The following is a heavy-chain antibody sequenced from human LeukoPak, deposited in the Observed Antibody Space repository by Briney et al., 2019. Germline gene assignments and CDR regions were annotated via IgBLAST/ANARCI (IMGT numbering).Heavy chain of an antibody. D-gene: IGHD6-19*01. CDR2: IEYGESTT. J-gene: IGHJ4*02. CDR3: ARNSGWYGIS. V-gene: IGHV3-23*01. Sequence: GGSLRLSCMVSGFTLSSYEMSWIRQAPGKGLEWVSSIEYGESTTHYADSVRGRFTISRGNYKNTLYLQLTSLSDDDTAVYFCARNSGWYGISWGQGTLVIVSS. CDR1: GFTLSSYE.